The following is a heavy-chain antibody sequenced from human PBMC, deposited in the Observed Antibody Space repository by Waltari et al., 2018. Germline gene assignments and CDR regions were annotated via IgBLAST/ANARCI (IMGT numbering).Heavy chain of an antibody. J-gene: IGHJ2*01. Sequence: EVQLVESGGGLVQPGGSLRLSCAASGFTFRSYAMSWVRQAPGGGGVEVSAISGSDGRTTDADSAKGRFTISRDNVKNTLFLQMNSLRADDAAVYYCAKDLGGFSGSHWYFDLWGRGTLVTVSS. CDR3: AKDLGGFSGSHWYFDL. CDR1: GFTFRSYA. D-gene: IGHD5-12*01. V-gene: IGHV3-23*04. CDR2: ISGSDGRT.